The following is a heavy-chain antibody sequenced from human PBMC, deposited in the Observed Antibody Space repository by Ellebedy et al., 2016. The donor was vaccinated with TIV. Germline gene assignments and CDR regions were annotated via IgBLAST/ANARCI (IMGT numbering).Heavy chain of an antibody. CDR2: IYQDGSTQ. J-gene: IGHJ5*02. CDR1: GFSFRSYW. D-gene: IGHD3-16*01. V-gene: IGHV3-7*01. Sequence: GGSLRLSCVASGFSFRSYWMSWVRQAPGKGLEWVANIYQDGSTQYYVDSVKGRFPISRDNAKNSLFLQMNSLRVEDTAVYYCARRGSYGDYAVQVNSWFDRWGRGTLVSVSS. CDR3: ARRGSYGDYAVQVNSWFDR.